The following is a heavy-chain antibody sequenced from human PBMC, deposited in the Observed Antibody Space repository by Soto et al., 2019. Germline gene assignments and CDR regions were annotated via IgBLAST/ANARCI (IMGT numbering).Heavy chain of an antibody. V-gene: IGHV4-31*03. J-gene: IGHJ6*02. Sequence: SETLSLTCPVSGGSISSGGYYWSWIRQHPGKGLEWIGYIYYSGSTYYNPSLKSRVTISVDTSKNQFSLKLSSVAAADTAVYYCARGPMYYYGSGSPNPYGMDVWGQGTTVTVSS. D-gene: IGHD3-10*01. CDR2: IYYSGST. CDR1: GGSISSGGYY. CDR3: ARGPMYYYGSGSPNPYGMDV.